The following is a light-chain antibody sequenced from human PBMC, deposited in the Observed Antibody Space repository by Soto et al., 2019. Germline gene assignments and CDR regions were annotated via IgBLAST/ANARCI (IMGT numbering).Light chain of an antibody. CDR3: QQYGEWPPNT. V-gene: IGKV3-15*01. J-gene: IGKJ2*01. Sequence: EIVMTQSPATLSVSPGERATLSCRASQSVSRNLAWYQQKPGQPPRLLIYDVSTRATGVPDRFGGSGSGTEFTLTISGLQSEDFAVYYCQQYGEWPPNTFGQGPKVDI. CDR2: DVS. CDR1: QSVSRN.